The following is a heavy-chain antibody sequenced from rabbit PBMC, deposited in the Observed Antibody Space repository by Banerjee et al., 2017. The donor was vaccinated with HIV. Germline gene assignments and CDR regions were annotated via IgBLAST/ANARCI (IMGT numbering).Heavy chain of an antibody. CDR1: GFSFSNKGV. Sequence: QEQLEESGGDLVKPEGSLTITCTASGFSFSNKGVMCWVRQAPGKGLEWIACIYAGGSGVTYYASWAKGRFTISKTSSTTVTLQMTSLTAADTATYFCARDLAGVIGWNFNLWGQGTLVTVS. CDR3: ARDLAGVIGWNFNL. J-gene: IGHJ4*01. CDR2: IYAGGSGVT. D-gene: IGHD4-1*01. V-gene: IGHV1S45*01.